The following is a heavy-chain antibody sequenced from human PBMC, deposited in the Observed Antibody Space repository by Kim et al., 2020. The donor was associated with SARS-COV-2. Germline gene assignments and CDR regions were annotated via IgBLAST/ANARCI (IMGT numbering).Heavy chain of an antibody. J-gene: IGHJ4*02. CDR2: IYYSGST. V-gene: IGHV4-39*01. D-gene: IGHD6-13*01. Sequence: SETLSLTCTVSGGSISSSSYYWGWIRQPPGKGLEWIGSIYYSGSTYYNPSLKSRVTISVDTSKNQFSLKLSSVTAADTAVYYCARRAIAAAGCLDYWGQGTLVTVSS. CDR3: ARRAIAAAGCLDY. CDR1: GGSISSSSYY.